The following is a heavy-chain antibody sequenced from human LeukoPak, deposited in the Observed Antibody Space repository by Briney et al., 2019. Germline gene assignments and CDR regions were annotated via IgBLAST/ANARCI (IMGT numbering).Heavy chain of an antibody. CDR2: IYSSGTT. J-gene: IGHJ4*02. Sequence: SETLSLTCNVSGDTIISTTYCWVWIRQPPGKGLEWIGSIYSSGTTYYNASLKGRVTILVDTSKNQFSLNLNSVTAADTAVYYCVADPINFDYWGQGRLVTVSS. V-gene: IGHV4-39*07. CDR1: GDTIISTTYC. CDR3: VADPINFDY.